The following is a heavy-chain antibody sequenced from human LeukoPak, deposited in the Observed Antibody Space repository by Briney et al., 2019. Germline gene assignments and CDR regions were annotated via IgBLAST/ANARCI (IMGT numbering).Heavy chain of an antibody. CDR3: ARAGFGELPFDP. CDR1: GYTLTELS. D-gene: IGHD3-10*01. J-gene: IGHJ5*02. CDR2: FDPEDGET. Sequence: ASVEVSCKVSGYTLTELSMHWVRQAPGKGLEWMGGFDPEDGETIYAQKFQGRVTMTEDTSTDTAYMELSSLRSEDTAVYYCARAGFGELPFDPWGQGTLVTVSS. V-gene: IGHV1-24*01.